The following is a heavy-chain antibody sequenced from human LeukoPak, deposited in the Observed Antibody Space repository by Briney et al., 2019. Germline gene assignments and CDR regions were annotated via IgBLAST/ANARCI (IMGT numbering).Heavy chain of an antibody. J-gene: IGHJ5*02. D-gene: IGHD2-2*01. CDR2: IIPIFGTA. Sequence: ASVKVSCKASGGTFSSYAISWVRQAPGQGLEWMGGIIPIFGTANYAQTFQGRVTITADESTSTAYMELSSLRSEDTAVYYCARAQGPYCSSTGCPKSWFDPWGQGTLVTVSS. CDR1: GGTFSSYA. CDR3: ARAQGPYCSSTGCPKSWFDP. V-gene: IGHV1-69*13.